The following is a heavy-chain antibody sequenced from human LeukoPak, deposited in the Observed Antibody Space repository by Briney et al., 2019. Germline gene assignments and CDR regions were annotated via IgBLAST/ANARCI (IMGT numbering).Heavy chain of an antibody. D-gene: IGHD6-13*01. CDR3: ARDGIAAADFDY. CDR2: IYTSGST. Sequence: SETLSLTCTVSGDSVSSNSHYWNWIRQPAGKGLEWIGRIYTSGSTNYNPSLESRVTISVDTSKNQFTLKLTSVTAADTAVYYCARDGIAAADFDYWGQGTLVTVSS. V-gene: IGHV4-61*02. CDR1: GDSVSSNSHY. J-gene: IGHJ4*02.